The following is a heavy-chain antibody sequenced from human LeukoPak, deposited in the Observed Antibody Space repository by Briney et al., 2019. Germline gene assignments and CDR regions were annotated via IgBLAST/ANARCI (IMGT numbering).Heavy chain of an antibody. CDR2: ISTHNGYT. CDR1: GYIYTSYG. V-gene: IGHV1-18*01. D-gene: IGHD3-10*01. CDR3: ARDWDYYSGSQTHPWFYFMDV. Sequence: ASVKVSCKASGYIYTSYGFTWVRQAPGQGLEWMGWISTHNGYTHYAQNFQGRVTMTTETSTSTAYMELRSLRSDDTAVYYCARDWDYYSGSQTHPWFYFMDVWGKGTTVTVSS. J-gene: IGHJ6*03.